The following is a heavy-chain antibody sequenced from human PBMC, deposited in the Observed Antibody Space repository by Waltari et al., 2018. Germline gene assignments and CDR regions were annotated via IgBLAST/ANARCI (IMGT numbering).Heavy chain of an antibody. J-gene: IGHJ4*02. CDR1: GFPFSSYA. V-gene: IGHV3-30*01. D-gene: IGHD2-21*02. CDR3: ARDGIAYCGGDCYSDY. Sequence: QVQLVESGGGVVQPGRSLSLSCAASGFPFSSYAMHWVRQAPGTGLEWVAVISYDGSNKYYADSVKGRFTISRDNSKNTLYLQMNSLRAEDTAVYYCARDGIAYCGGDCYSDYWGQGTLVTVSS. CDR2: ISYDGSNK.